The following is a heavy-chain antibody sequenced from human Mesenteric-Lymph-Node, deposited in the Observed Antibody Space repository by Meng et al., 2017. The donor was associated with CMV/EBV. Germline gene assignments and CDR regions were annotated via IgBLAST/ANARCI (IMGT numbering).Heavy chain of an antibody. D-gene: IGHD7-27*01. Sequence: QVELQESGPGRVKPSETLSFTCTVSGGSFSSYPWSWIRQPPGKGLEWVGYMSYSGSTNYNPSLKSRITMSLDTSKNQFSLELSSVTAADTAVYYCGRDNWGSIDYWGQGTLVTVSS. J-gene: IGHJ4*02. CDR2: MSYSGST. CDR1: GGSFSSYP. CDR3: GRDNWGSIDY. V-gene: IGHV4-59*13.